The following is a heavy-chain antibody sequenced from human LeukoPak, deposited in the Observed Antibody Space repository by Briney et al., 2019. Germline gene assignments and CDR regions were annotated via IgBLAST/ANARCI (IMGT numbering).Heavy chain of an antibody. Sequence: ASVKVSCKASGYTFTSYYMHWVRQAPGQGLEWMGIINPSGGSTSYAQKFQGRVTMTRDTSTSTVYMELSSLRSEDTAVYYCAREVFLRWYPRYYYYYGMDVWGQGTTVTVSS. V-gene: IGHV1-46*01. J-gene: IGHJ6*02. CDR3: AREVFLRWYPRYYYYYGMDV. CDR2: INPSGGST. CDR1: GYTFTSYY. D-gene: IGHD3-3*01.